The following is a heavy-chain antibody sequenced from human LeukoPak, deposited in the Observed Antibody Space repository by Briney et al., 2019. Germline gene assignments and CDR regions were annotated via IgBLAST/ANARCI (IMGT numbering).Heavy chain of an antibody. D-gene: IGHD3-22*01. Sequence: PGGSLRLSCAASGFTFSDSYMSWIRQAPGKGLEWVSYISSSGSIYYADSVKGRFTISRDNAKNSLYLQMNSLRAEDTAVYYCARDGSSGYSDYWGQGTLVTVSS. V-gene: IGHV3-11*04. CDR2: ISSSGSI. CDR3: ARDGSSGYSDY. J-gene: IGHJ4*02. CDR1: GFTFSDSY.